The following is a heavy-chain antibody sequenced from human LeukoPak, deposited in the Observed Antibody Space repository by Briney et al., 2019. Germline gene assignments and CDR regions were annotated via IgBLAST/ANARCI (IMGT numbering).Heavy chain of an antibody. Sequence: VASVKVSCKASGYTFTSYDINWVRQATGQGLEWMGWMNPNSGNTGYAQKFQGRVTMTRNTSISTAYMELSSLRSEDTAVYYCASLPSNWIFDYYYYYMDVWGKGTTVTVSS. CDR3: ASLPSNWIFDYYYYYMDV. V-gene: IGHV1-8*01. CDR2: MNPNSGNT. D-gene: IGHD1-20*01. CDR1: GYTFTSYD. J-gene: IGHJ6*03.